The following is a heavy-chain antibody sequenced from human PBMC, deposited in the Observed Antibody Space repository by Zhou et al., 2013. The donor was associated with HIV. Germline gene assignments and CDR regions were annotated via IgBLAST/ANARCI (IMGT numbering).Heavy chain of an antibody. D-gene: IGHD1-26*01. J-gene: IGHJ4*02. CDR2: INPKTGAT. CDR1: GYTFTDHF. Sequence: QVQLVQSGAEVKEPGASVKVSCKTSGYTFTDHFMHWVRQAPGQGLEWMGWINPKTGATMYDQKFQGRVTMTRDTSIRTVYMEVTRLRSEDTAMYYCATSTTGRYHLPYYFRRLGPGNPGHRLL. CDR3: ATSTTGRYHLPYYFRR. V-gene: IGHV1-2*02.